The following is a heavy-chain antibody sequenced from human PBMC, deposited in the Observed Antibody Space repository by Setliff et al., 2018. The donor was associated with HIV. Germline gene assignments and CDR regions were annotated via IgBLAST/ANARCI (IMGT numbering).Heavy chain of an antibody. D-gene: IGHD1-1*01. CDR2: INHSGST. V-gene: IGHV4-34*01. CDR3: AQLGMVDDFDY. J-gene: IGHJ4*02. Sequence: SETLSLTCAVYGGSFSGYYWSWIRQPPGKGLEWIGEINHSGSTNYNPSLRGRVTTSVDTSKNQFSLRLSSVTAADTAVYYCAQLGMVDDFDYWGQGTLVTVSS. CDR1: GGSFSGYY.